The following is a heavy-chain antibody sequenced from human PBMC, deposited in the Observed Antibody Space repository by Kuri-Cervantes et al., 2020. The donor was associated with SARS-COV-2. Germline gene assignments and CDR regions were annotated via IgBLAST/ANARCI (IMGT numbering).Heavy chain of an antibody. Sequence: GESLKISCAASGFTFSSYAMHWVRQAPGKGLEWVSYISSSSSYTNYADSVKGRFTISRDNAKNSLYLQMNSPRAEDTAVYYCARANVRAILSYYYYYGMDVWGQGTTVTVSS. D-gene: IGHD3-16*02. V-gene: IGHV3-21*05. CDR1: GFTFSSYA. J-gene: IGHJ6*02. CDR3: ARANVRAILSYYYYYGMDV. CDR2: ISSSSSYT.